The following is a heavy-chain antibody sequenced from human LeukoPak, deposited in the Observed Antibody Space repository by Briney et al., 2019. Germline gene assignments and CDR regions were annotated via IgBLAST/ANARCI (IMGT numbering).Heavy chain of an antibody. CDR1: GFTFTNAW. CDR2: IKSKTDGGTT. V-gene: IGHV3-15*01. CDR3: TTFEYESRGYYFQY. D-gene: IGHD3-22*01. J-gene: IGHJ4*02. Sequence: GGSLRLSCAASGFTFTNAWTTWVRQAPGKGLEWVGRIKSKTDGGTTDYAAPVKGRFTISRDDSKNTVYLQMNSLKTEDTAIYYCTTFEYESRGYYFQYWGQGTLVTVSS.